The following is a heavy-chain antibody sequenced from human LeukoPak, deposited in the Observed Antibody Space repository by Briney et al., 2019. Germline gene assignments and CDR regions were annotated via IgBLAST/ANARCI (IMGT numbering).Heavy chain of an antibody. V-gene: IGHV3-53*01. CDR3: ARAPNYGDYGGQ. D-gene: IGHD4-17*01. Sequence: PGGSLRLSCAASGFTVSNNYMSWVRQAPGKGLEWVSLIYGGGTTYYADSVKGRSTISSDSSKNTLYLQMNSLRAEDTAVYYCARAPNYGDYGGQWGRGTLVTVSS. CDR1: GFTVSNNY. CDR2: IYGGGTT. J-gene: IGHJ4*02.